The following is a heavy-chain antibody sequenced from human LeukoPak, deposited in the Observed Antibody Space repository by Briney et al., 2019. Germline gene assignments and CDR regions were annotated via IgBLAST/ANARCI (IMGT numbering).Heavy chain of an antibody. J-gene: IGHJ1*01. CDR3: ARDSSARNYYDSSGSSRDAFDI. CDR2: ISSSSSYI. CDR1: GFTFSSYS. V-gene: IGHV3-21*04. D-gene: IGHD3-22*01. Sequence: PGGSLRLSCAASGFTFSSYSMNWVRQAPGKGLEWVSSISSSSSYIYYADSVKGRFTISRDNAKNSLYLQMNSLRAEDTAVYYCARDSSARNYYDSSGSSRDAFDIWGQGTLVTVSS.